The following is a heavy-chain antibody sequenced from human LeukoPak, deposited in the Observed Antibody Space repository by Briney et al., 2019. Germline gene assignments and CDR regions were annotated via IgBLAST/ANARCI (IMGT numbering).Heavy chain of an antibody. CDR2: MNPNSGNT. CDR1: GYTFTNYD. J-gene: IGHJ6*02. CDR3: ARYSDYDFWSGRSKYYYGMDV. V-gene: IGHV1-8*01. Sequence: ASVKVSFKASGYTFTNYDINWVRPAPGQGLEWMGWMNPNSGNTGYAQKFQGRVTMTRNTSISTAYMELSSLRSEDTAVYYCARYSDYDFWSGRSKYYYGMDVWGQGTTVTVSS. D-gene: IGHD3-3*01.